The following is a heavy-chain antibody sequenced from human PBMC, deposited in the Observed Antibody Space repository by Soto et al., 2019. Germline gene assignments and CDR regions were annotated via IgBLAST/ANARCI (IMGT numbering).Heavy chain of an antibody. V-gene: IGHV4-30-4*01. CDR1: GGSISSDDYY. CDR3: AQIWSGIPRDAFDI. D-gene: IGHD3-3*01. Sequence: PSETLSLTCTVSGGSISSDDYYWSWIRQPPGKGLEWIGYIYYNGRTDYNPSLKSRVIISIDTSKNQFSLNLNSVSAADTAVYYCAQIWSGIPRDAFDIWGQGTMVTVSS. CDR2: IYYNGRT. J-gene: IGHJ3*02.